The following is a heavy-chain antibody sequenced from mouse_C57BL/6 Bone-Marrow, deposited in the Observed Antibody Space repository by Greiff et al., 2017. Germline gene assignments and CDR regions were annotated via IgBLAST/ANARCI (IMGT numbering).Heavy chain of an antibody. Sequence: EVKLVESGGGLVQSGRSLRLSCATSGFTFSDFYMEWVRQAPGKGLEWIAASRNKANDYTTEYSASVKGRFIVSRDTSQSILYLQMNALRAEDTAIYYCERDAVVATDWYFDVWGTGTTVTVSS. V-gene: IGHV7-1*01. CDR2: SRNKANDYTT. CDR1: GFTFSDFY. J-gene: IGHJ1*03. CDR3: ERDAVVATDWYFDV. D-gene: IGHD1-1*01.